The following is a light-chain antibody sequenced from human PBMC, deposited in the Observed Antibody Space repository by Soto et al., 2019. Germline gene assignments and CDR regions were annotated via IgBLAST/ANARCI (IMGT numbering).Light chain of an antibody. Sequence: EIVMTHSPATLSVSPGERATLSCRASQSVSSNLAWYQQKPGQAPRLLIYGASTRATVIPARFSGSGSGTEFTLTISSLQSEDFAVSYCQPYNDWPPTFGQGTKLEIK. J-gene: IGKJ2*01. CDR1: QSVSSN. CDR3: QPYNDWPPT. CDR2: GAS. V-gene: IGKV3-15*01.